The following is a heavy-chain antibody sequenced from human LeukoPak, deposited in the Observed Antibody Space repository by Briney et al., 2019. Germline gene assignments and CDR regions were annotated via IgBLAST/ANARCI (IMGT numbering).Heavy chain of an antibody. V-gene: IGHV1-46*01. Sequence: ASVKVSCKVSGYSFTSSYIHWVRQAPGQGLEWMGMIYPRDGSTSYAQRFQDRVTVTRDTSTSTVHVELSGLRSEDTAVYYCARDQEGFDYWGQGTLVTVSS. J-gene: IGHJ4*02. CDR1: GYSFTSSY. CDR2: IYPRDGST. CDR3: ARDQEGFDY.